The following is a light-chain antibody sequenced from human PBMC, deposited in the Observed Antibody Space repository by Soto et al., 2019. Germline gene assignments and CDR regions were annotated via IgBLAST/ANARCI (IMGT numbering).Light chain of an antibody. J-gene: IGLJ3*02. V-gene: IGLV1-44*01. CDR3: AAWDDSMPGVV. CDR2: NTY. CDR1: SSNIGSHT. Sequence: QSVLTQPPSASGTPGQRVTISCSGSSSNIGSHTVNWYQQLPGTAPRLLIYNTYYRPSGVPDRFSGSKSGTSASLAISGLQSEDEADYYGAAWDDSMPGVVFGGGTKLTVL.